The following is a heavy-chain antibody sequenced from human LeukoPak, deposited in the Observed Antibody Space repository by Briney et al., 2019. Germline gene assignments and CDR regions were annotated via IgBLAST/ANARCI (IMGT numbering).Heavy chain of an antibody. D-gene: IGHD3-22*01. J-gene: IGHJ6*03. V-gene: IGHV1-69*05. Sequence: ASVKVSCKASGGTFSSYAIIWLRQAPGQGLEWRGGIIPFFGTADYAQKFQGRVTITTDESTRTAYIELSSLRSEDTAVYYCARESNYYDSSGYRPTRDYYMDVWGKGTTVTVSS. CDR2: IIPFFGTA. CDR1: GGTFSSYA. CDR3: ARESNYYDSSGYRPTRDYYMDV.